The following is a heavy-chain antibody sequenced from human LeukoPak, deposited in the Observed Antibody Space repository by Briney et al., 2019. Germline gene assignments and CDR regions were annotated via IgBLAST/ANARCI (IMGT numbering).Heavy chain of an antibody. D-gene: IGHD2-2*01. CDR1: GGTFSSYA. V-gene: IGHV1-69*05. Sequence: SVKVSCKASGGTFSSYAISWVRQAPGQGLEWMGGIIPIFGTANYAQEFQGRVTITTDESTSTAYMELSSLRSEDTAVYYCARSGHCSSTSCYNYYYYYYMDVWGKGTTVTVSS. CDR3: ARSGHCSSTSCYNYYYYYYMDV. J-gene: IGHJ6*03. CDR2: IIPIFGTA.